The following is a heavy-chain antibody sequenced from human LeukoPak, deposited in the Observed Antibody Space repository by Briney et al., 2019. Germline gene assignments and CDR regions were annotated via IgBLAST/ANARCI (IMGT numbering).Heavy chain of an antibody. CDR2: INTAGDT. CDR3: ASSSIAAQFDY. D-gene: IGHD6-6*01. J-gene: IGHJ4*02. CDR1: GFTFSSYD. V-gene: IGHV3-13*01. Sequence: GGSLRLSCAASGFTFSSYDMHWVRQATGKGLEWVSGINTAGDTYYPGSVKGRFTISRENAKNSLYLQMNSLRAGDTAVYYCASSSIAAQFDYWGQGTLVTVSS.